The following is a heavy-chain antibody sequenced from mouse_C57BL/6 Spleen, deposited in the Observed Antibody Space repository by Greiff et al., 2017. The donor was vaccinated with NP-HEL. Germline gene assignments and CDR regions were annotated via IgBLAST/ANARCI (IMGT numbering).Heavy chain of an antibody. V-gene: IGHV1-64*01. Sequence: QVQLQQPGAELVKPGASVKLSCKASGYTFTSYWMHWVKQRPGQGLEWIGMIHPNSGSTNYNEKFKSKATLTVDKSSSTAYMQLSSLTYEDSAVYYGARYDYEGLYYAMDYWGQGTSVTVSS. D-gene: IGHD2-4*01. CDR2: IHPNSGST. CDR1: GYTFTSYW. J-gene: IGHJ4*01. CDR3: ARYDYEGLYYAMDY.